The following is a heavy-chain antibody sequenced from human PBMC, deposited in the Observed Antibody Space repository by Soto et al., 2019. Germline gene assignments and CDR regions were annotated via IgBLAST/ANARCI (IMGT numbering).Heavy chain of an antibody. D-gene: IGHD5-12*01. CDR3: ARAISGYVT. Sequence: VQLVQSGAEVKKPGASVRISCTASGISYTTYARQWVRHAPGQGLEWMGWINAGNGDTRYSQRFQGRVTLTTDTSAAKTYMGLLRLSAEDTYIYSCARAISGYVTWGQGTLVTVSS. V-gene: IGHV1-3*01. J-gene: IGHJ4*02. CDR2: INAGNGDT. CDR1: GISYTTYA.